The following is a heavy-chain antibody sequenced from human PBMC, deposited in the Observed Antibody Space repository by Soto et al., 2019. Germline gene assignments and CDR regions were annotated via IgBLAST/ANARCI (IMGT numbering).Heavy chain of an antibody. J-gene: IGHJ5*02. V-gene: IGHV1-18*01. CDR2: ISTYEDKT. Sequence: QGQLVQSGAEVKTPGAAVKVSCRASGYSFRTHGISWVRQAPGQGLEWMGWISTYEDKTNFPQKFQGRITMTTDPSKRTAYMELRRLRSDATTVDFWARDLGYCNSSGCFRNWFDPWGQGTLVTVSS. CDR3: ARDLGYCNSSGCFRNWFDP. D-gene: IGHD2-15*01. CDR1: GYSFRTHG.